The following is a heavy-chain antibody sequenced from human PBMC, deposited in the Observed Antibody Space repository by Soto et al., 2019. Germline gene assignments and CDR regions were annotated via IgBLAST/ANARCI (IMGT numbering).Heavy chain of an antibody. CDR1: GFTFSSYW. V-gene: IGHV3-74*01. J-gene: IGHJ4*02. D-gene: IGHD3-3*01. Sequence: GGSLRLSCAASGFTFSSYWMHWVRQAPGKGLVWVSRINSDGSSTSYADSVKGRFTISRDNAKNTLYLQMNSLRAEDTAVYYCASILYYDFWSGYPFDYWGQGTLVTVSS. CDR3: ASILYYDFWSGYPFDY. CDR2: INSDGSST.